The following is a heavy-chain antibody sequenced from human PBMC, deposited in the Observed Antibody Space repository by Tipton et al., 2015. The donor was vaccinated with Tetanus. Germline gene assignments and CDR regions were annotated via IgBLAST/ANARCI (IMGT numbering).Heavy chain of an antibody. V-gene: IGHV4-31*03. CDR1: GVSITSDDYY. D-gene: IGHD5-24*01. CDR2: IYYSGST. J-gene: IGHJ4*01. CDR3: AGGRDAYKSGY. Sequence: LRLSCTVSGVSITSDDYYWNWIRQLPGKGLESIGYIYYSGSTYYNPSLMSRATISMDTSNNHFSLRLTSVTAADTAIYYCAGGRDAYKSGYWGHGTLVAVTS.